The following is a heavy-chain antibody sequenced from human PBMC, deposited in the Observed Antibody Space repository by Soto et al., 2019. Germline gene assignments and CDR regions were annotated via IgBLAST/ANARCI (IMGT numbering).Heavy chain of an antibody. CDR2: IYYSGST. J-gene: IGHJ6*03. D-gene: IGHD6-6*01. Sequence: PSETLSLTCTVSGGSISSYYWSWIRQPPGKGLEWIGYIYYSGSTNYNPSLKSRVTISVDTSKNQFSLKLSSVTAADTAVYYCARVSLVFNLRYSSSLDVWGKGTTVS. CDR3: ARVSLVFNLRYSSSLDV. V-gene: IGHV4-59*01. CDR1: GGSISSYY.